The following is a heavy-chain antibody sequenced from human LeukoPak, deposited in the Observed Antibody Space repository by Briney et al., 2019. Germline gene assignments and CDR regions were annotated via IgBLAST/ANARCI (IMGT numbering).Heavy chain of an antibody. CDR1: GFTFSIYD. CDR2: ITSDGINK. Sequence: GGPLTLPCAASGFTFSIYDMHWLRQAPGKGRVWVTNITSDGINKYHADSVKGRFTISRDNSKNTLYLQMNSLRAADTAVYYCARQYSDILTGYHRGELYWYFDLWGRGTLVTVSS. CDR3: ARQYSDILTGYHRGELYWYFDL. D-gene: IGHD3-9*01. J-gene: IGHJ2*01. V-gene: IGHV3-30*04.